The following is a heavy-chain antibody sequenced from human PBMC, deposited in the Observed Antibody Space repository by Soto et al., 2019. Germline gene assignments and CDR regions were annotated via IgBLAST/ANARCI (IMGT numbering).Heavy chain of an antibody. CDR2: IKQDGIEK. CDR1: GFTFSRNW. V-gene: IGHV3-7*03. J-gene: IGHJ4*02. D-gene: IGHD6-13*01. Sequence: VGVLILSFTDSGFTFSRNWMSWVRQAPGKGLEWVANIKQDGIEKYYVDSVKGRFTISRDNAKKSLFLQMNSLRAEDTAVYYCAREKAAAHFDYWGRGILVTV. CDR3: AREKAAAHFDY.